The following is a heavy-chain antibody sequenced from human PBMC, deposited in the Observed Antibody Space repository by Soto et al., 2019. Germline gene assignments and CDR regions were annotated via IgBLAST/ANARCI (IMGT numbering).Heavy chain of an antibody. Sequence: QVQLVESGGGVVQPGKSLRLSCAASGFTFRNYGMHWVRQAPGKGLAWEALISYDGSKTDYADSVKGRFTVSRDNFKNTVYLQMNSLRPEDTAVYFCAKEGQAHCSGGSCFSGWFDSWSQGTQVSVSS. D-gene: IGHD2-15*01. CDR3: AKEGQAHCSGGSCFSGWFDS. V-gene: IGHV3-30*18. CDR2: ISYDGSKT. J-gene: IGHJ5*01. CDR1: GFTFRNYG.